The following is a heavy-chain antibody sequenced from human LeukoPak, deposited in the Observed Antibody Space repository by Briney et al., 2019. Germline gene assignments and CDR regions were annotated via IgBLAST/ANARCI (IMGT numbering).Heavy chain of an antibody. V-gene: IGHV3-30-3*01. CDR2: ISYDGSNK. J-gene: IGHJ5*02. CDR3: ARDQDSGSSA. D-gene: IGHD1-26*01. CDR1: GFTFSSYA. Sequence: PGGSLRLSCAASGFTFSSYAMHWVRQAPGKGQEWVAVISYDGSNKYYADSVKGRFTIPRDNSKNTLYLQMNSLRAEDTAVYYCARDQDSGSSAWGQGTLVTVSS.